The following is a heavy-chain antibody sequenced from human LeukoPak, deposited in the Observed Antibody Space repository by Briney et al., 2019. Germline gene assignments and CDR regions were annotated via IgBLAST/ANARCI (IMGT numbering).Heavy chain of an antibody. V-gene: IGHV5-51*01. CDR1: GYSFTSYW. D-gene: IGHD3-22*01. CDR2: IYPVDSDT. Sequence: PGESLKISCKGSGYSFTSYWIGWMRQMPGKGLEWMGIIYPVDSDTGYSPSFQGQVTISADKSISTAYLQWSSLKASDTAMYYCARHRGDFNYYDSSGYYYSDYWGQGTLVTVSS. CDR3: ARHRGDFNYYDSSGYYYSDY. J-gene: IGHJ4*02.